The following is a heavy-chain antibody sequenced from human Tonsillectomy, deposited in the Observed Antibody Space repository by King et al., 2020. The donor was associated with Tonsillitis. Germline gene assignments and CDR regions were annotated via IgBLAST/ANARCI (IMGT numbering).Heavy chain of an antibody. CDR2: ISGFDDTT. Sequence: VQLVESGGGLVQSGGSLRLSCAASGFTFSSFDMTWVRQAPGKGLEWVSGISGFDDTTYYADSVKGRFTISRDDSQNILSLQMNSLRADDTAIYYCAGGGGFSSTSRGGSYYYGLDVWGQGTTVSVSS. D-gene: IGHD3-16*01. J-gene: IGHJ6*02. CDR3: AGGGGFSSTSRGGSYYYGLDV. V-gene: IGHV3-23*04. CDR1: GFTFSSFD.